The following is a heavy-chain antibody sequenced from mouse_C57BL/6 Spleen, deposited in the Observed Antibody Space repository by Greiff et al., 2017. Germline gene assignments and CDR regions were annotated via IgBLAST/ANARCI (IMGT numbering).Heavy chain of an antibody. Sequence: QVQLQQSGAELARPGASVKLSCKASGYNFTSYGISWVKQRTGQGLEWIGEIYPRSGNTYYNEKFKGKATLTADKSSSTAYMELRSLTSEDAAVYFCARSEDYDECRCWSYWGQGTLVTVSA. V-gene: IGHV1-81*01. CDR2: IYPRSGNT. D-gene: IGHD2-4*01. CDR3: ARSEDYDECRCWSY. CDR1: GYNFTSYG. J-gene: IGHJ3*01.